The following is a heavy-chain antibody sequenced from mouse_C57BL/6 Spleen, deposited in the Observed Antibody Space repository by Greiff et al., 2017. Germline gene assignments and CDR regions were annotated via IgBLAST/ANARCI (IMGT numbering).Heavy chain of an antibody. Sequence: QVQLQQPGAELVMPGASVKLSCKASGYTFPSYWMHWVKQRPGQGLEWIGEIDPSDSYTNYNQKFKGKSPLTVDKSSSTAYMQLSSLTSEDSAVYYCARGPYDYDGAWFAYWGQGTLVTVSA. V-gene: IGHV1-69*01. D-gene: IGHD2-4*01. CDR1: GYTFPSYW. CDR2: IDPSDSYT. J-gene: IGHJ3*01. CDR3: ARGPYDYDGAWFAY.